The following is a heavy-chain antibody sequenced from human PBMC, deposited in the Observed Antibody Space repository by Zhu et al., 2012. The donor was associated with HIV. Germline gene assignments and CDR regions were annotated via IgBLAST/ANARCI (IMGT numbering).Heavy chain of an antibody. V-gene: IGHV4-59*11. CDR1: GGSMSNHY. J-gene: IGHJ4*02. CDR2: MYSSGST. D-gene: IGHD1-1*01. Sequence: QVQLQESGPGLVKPSETLSLTCTISGGSMSNHYWNWIRQPPGKGLQWIGYMYSSGSTKYNFSLKSRVAISLDTSNNQFSLTLSSVTTADTAVYYCARSVKGQLVFDSWGQGSPGHRLL. CDR3: ARSVKGQLVFDS.